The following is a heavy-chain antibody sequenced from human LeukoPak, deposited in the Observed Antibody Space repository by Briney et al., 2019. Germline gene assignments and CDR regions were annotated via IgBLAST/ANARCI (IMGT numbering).Heavy chain of an antibody. CDR3: APRDISVRGAFDI. CDR1: GGSISSSNW. J-gene: IGHJ3*02. CDR2: IYHSGST. Sequence: PSGTLSLTCAVSGGSISSSNWWSWVRQPPGKGLEWIGEIYHSGSTNYNPSLKSRVTISVDKSKNQFSLKLSSVTAADTAVYYCAPRDISVRGAFDIWGQGTMVTVSS. V-gene: IGHV4-4*02. D-gene: IGHD3-10*01.